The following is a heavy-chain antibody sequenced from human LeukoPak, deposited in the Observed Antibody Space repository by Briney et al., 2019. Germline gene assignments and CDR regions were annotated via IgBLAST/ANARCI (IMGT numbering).Heavy chain of an antibody. CDR1: GGSFSGYY. J-gene: IGHJ4*02. CDR2: INHSGST. D-gene: IGHD3-10*01. CDR3: ARRRQRAGPSFDY. Sequence: SETLSLTCAVYGGSFSGYYWSWIRQPPGKGLEWIGEINHSGSTNYNPSLKSRVTISVDTSKNQFSLKLSSVTAADTAVYYRARRRQRAGPSFDYWGQGTLVTVSS. V-gene: IGHV4-34*01.